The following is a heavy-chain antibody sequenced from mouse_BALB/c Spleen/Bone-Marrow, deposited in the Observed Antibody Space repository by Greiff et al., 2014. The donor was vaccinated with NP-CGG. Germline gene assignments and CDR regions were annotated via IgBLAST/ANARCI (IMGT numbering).Heavy chain of an antibody. CDR2: IWGDGRT. V-gene: IGHV2-6-7*01. D-gene: IGHD1-1*01. J-gene: IGHJ2*01. CDR3: ARNYYDSSFYFDY. Sequence: VQLVESGPGLVAPSQSLSITCTVSGFSLTDYGVNWVRQPPGKGLEWLGMIWGDGRTDYNSALKSRLSISKDNSKSQVLLKMNSLQTDDTARYYCARNYYDSSFYFDYWGQGTTLTVSS. CDR1: GFSLTDYG.